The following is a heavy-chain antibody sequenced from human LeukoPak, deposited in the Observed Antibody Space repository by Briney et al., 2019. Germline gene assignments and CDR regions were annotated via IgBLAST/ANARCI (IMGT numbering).Heavy chain of an antibody. J-gene: IGHJ5*02. CDR1: GYIFTSYG. CDR2: ISAYNGNT. D-gene: IGHD3-10*01. V-gene: IGHV1-18*01. CDR3: ARGPAMVRGLTFNWFDP. Sequence: ASVKVSCKASGYIFTSYGISWVRQAPGQGLEWMGWISAYNGNTNYVQKFQGRVTMTTDTSTSTAYMELRSLRSDDTAVYYCARGPAMVRGLTFNWFDPWGQGTLVTVSS.